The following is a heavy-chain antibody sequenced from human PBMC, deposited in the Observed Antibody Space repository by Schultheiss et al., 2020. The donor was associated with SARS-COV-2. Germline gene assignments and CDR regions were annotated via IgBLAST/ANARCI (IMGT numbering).Heavy chain of an antibody. Sequence: SETLSLTCTVSGGSISSYYWSWIRQPPGKGLEWIGYIYYSGSTNYNPSLKSRVTISVDTSKNQFSLKLSSVTAADTAVYYCASRGYSYGGYYYYYMDVWGQGTTVTVSS. D-gene: IGHD5-18*01. CDR3: ASRGYSYGGYYYYYMDV. J-gene: IGHJ6*03. CDR2: IYYSGST. V-gene: IGHV4-59*08. CDR1: GGSISSYY.